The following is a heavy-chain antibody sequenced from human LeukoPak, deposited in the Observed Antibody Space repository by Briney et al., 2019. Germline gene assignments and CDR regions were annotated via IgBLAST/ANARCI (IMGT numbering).Heavy chain of an antibody. J-gene: IGHJ4*02. Sequence: ASVKVSCKASGYTFTGYYMHWVRQAPGQGLEWMGWINPNSGGTNYAQKFQGRVTMTRDTSISTAYMELSRLRSDDTAVYYCAKALWFGELSTFDYWGQGTLVTVSS. CDR2: INPNSGGT. V-gene: IGHV1-2*02. CDR3: AKALWFGELSTFDY. D-gene: IGHD3-10*01. CDR1: GYTFTGYY.